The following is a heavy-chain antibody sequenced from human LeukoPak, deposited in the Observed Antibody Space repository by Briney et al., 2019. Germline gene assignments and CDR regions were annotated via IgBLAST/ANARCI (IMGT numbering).Heavy chain of an antibody. V-gene: IGHV4-31*03. CDR2: IYYSGST. D-gene: IGHD4-17*01. Sequence: PSQTLSLTCTVSGGSISSGGYYWSWIRQIPGKGLEWIGYIYYSGSTYYNPSLRSRVTISLDTSKNQFSLKLSSVTAADTAVYYCARDNTVTRLGYWGQGTLVTVSS. CDR1: GGSISSGGYY. CDR3: ARDNTVTRLGY. J-gene: IGHJ4*02.